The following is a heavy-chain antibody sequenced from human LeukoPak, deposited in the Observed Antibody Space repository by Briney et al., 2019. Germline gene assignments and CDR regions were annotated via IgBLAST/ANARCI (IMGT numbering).Heavy chain of an antibody. J-gene: IGHJ3*02. D-gene: IGHD2-21*02. CDR3: ARYQRNQLGVTARGADAFDI. CDR1: GGFISSSSYY. V-gene: IGHV4-39*07. Sequence: SEPLSLTCTVCGGFISSSSYYWGWIRQPPGKGLEWIGSIYYSGSTYYNPSLKSRVTISVDTSKNQFSLKLSSVTAADTAVYSCARYQRNQLGVTARGADAFDIWGQGTMVTVSS. CDR2: IYYSGST.